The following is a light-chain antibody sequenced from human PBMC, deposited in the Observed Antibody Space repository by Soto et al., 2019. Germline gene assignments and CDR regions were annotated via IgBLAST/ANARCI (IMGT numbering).Light chain of an antibody. Sequence: DIVMTQSPLSLPVTPGEPASISCRSSQSLLHSNGYNYLDWYLQKPGQSPQLLIYLGSNRASGVPDRFSGSESGTDFTLKISRVEAEDVGVYYCVQALQSPWTFGQGTKLEIK. V-gene: IGKV2-28*01. J-gene: IGKJ2*02. CDR3: VQALQSPWT. CDR1: QSLLHSNGYNY. CDR2: LGS.